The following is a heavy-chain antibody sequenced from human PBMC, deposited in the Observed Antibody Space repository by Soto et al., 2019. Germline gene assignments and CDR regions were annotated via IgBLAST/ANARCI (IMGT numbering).Heavy chain of an antibody. D-gene: IGHD2-2*01. J-gene: IGHJ3*02. CDR3: ARPYNCSSTSCYLDAFDI. CDR1: GGSFSGYY. CDR2: INHSGST. V-gene: IGHV4-34*01. Sequence: SETLSLTCAVYGGSFSGYYWSWIRQPPGKGLEWIGEINHSGSTNYNPSLKSRVTISVDTSKNQFSLKLSSVTAADTAVYYCARPYNCSSTSCYLDAFDIWGQGTMVTVSS.